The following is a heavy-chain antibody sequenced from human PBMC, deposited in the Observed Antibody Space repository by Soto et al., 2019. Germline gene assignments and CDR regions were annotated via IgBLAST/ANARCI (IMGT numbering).Heavy chain of an antibody. J-gene: IGHJ6*02. CDR2: IDPSDSYT. Sequence: GESLKISCKCSGYSFTNYCICWVRQMHGKGLEWMGMIDPSDSYTNYSPSFQGHVTISADKSISTAYLQWSSLKASDTAMYYCARLKGTTVTTSHYYYYGMDVWGQGTTVTVSS. CDR1: GYSFTNYC. V-gene: IGHV5-10-1*01. D-gene: IGHD4-17*01. CDR3: ARLKGTTVTTSHYYYYGMDV.